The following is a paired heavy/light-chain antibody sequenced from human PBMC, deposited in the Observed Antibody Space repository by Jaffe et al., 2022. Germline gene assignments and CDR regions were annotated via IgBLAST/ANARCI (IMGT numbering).Heavy chain of an antibody. CDR1: GDSVSSDILA. Sequence: QVQLQLSGPRLVKPSQTLSLTCAISGDSVSSDILAWSWIRQSPSRGLEWLGRTYYRSKWYSNYAVSMRSRISISPDTSQNRLSLQLNSVTPEDTAVYYCARGTGVGKGWLDPWGQGILVTVSS. D-gene: IGHD3-10*01. J-gene: IGHJ5*02. V-gene: IGHV6-1*01. CDR2: TYYRSKWYS. CDR3: ARGTGVGKGWLDP.
Light chain of an antibody. CDR2: AAS. J-gene: IGKJ4*01. V-gene: IGKV1-39*01. CDR3: QQSYDIPLT. CDR1: QSINNY. Sequence: DIQMTQSPSSLSASVDDRVIITCRASQSINNYLHWFQQKPGKAPELLIYAASNLQRGVPSRFSGSGSGTDFTLTISSLQPEDFATYYCQQSYDIPLTFGGGTKLEIK.